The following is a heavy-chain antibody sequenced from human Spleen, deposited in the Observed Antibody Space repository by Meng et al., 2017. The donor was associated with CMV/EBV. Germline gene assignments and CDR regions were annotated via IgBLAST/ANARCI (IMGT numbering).Heavy chain of an antibody. J-gene: IGHJ6*02. CDR1: GFTFSSYS. Sequence: GGSLRLSCTTSGFTFSSYSMSWVRQAPGKGLEWVSSISTTSNYIYYADSVRGRFTISRDNAKNSLYLQMNGLRAEDTAVYYCARVVVDPYYYGMDVWGQGTTVTVSS. V-gene: IGHV3-21*01. CDR3: ARVVVDPYYYGMDV. D-gene: IGHD2-15*01. CDR2: ISTTSNYI.